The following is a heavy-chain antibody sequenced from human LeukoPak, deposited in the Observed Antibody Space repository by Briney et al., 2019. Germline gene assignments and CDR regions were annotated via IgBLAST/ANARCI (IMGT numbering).Heavy chain of an antibody. V-gene: IGHV3-66*01. Sequence: GGSLRLSCAASGFTVSSNYMSWVRQAPGKGLEWVSVIYSGGSTYYADSVKGRFTISRDNSKNTLYLQMNSLRAEDTAVYYCARVLYYDSSGYLYYFDYWGQGTLVTVSS. CDR2: IYSGGST. D-gene: IGHD3-22*01. J-gene: IGHJ4*02. CDR3: ARVLYYDSSGYLYYFDY. CDR1: GFTVSSNY.